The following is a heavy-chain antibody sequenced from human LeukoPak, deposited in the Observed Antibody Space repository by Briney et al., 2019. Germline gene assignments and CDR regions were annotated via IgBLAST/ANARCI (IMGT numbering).Heavy chain of an antibody. J-gene: IGHJ4*02. D-gene: IGHD3-22*01. CDR1: GGTFSSYA. V-gene: IGHV1-69*06. CDR2: IIPIFGTA. CDR3: ARGFPPRRNYDSSGYYSYYFDH. Sequence: SVKVSCKASGGTFSSYAISWVRQAPGQGLEWMGGIIPIFGTANYAQKFQGRVTITADKSTSTAYMELSSLRSEDTAVYYCARGFPPRRNYDSSGYYSYYFDHWGQGTLVTVSS.